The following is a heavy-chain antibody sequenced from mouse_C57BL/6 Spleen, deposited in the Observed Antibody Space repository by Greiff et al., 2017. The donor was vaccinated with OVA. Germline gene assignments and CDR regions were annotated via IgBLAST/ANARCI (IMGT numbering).Heavy chain of an antibody. Sequence: VQLQQPGAELVKPGASVKMSCKASGYTFTSYWITWVTQRPGHGLEWIGDIYPGSGSTNYNEKFKSKATLTVDTSSSTAYMQLSSLTSEDSAVYYCARDGSSYDYWGQGTTLTVSS. J-gene: IGHJ2*01. CDR1: GYTFTSYW. V-gene: IGHV1-55*01. D-gene: IGHD1-1*01. CDR3: ARDGSSYDY. CDR2: IYPGSGST.